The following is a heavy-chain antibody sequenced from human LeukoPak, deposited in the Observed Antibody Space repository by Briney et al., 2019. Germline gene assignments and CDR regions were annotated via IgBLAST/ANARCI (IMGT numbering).Heavy chain of an antibody. J-gene: IGHJ6*02. Sequence: SETLSLTCTVSSGSISSRSYYWGWIRQPPGEGLEWIGCIYYSGSTYYNPSLKSRVTISVDTSKNQFSLKLSSVTAADTAVYYCAREGIAAAGTPAGYYYHGLDVWGQGTTVTVSS. CDR3: AREGIAAAGTPAGYYYHGLDV. CDR2: IYYSGST. CDR1: SGSISSRSYY. D-gene: IGHD6-13*01. V-gene: IGHV4-39*07.